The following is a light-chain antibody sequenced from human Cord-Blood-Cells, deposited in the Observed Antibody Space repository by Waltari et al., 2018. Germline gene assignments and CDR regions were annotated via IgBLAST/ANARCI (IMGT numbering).Light chain of an antibody. V-gene: IGLV3-21*03. CDR1: NIGSKS. Sequence: SYVLTQPPSVSVAPGKTARITCGGNNIGSKSVNWYQQKTSKAPVLVVYDDSDRPSGIPERFSGSNSGNTATLTISRVEAGDEADYYCQVWDSSSDHVVFGGGTKLTVL. CDR3: QVWDSSSDHVV. J-gene: IGLJ2*01. CDR2: DDS.